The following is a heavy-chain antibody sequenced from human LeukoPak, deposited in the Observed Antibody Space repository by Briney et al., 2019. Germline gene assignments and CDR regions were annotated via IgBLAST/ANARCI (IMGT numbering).Heavy chain of an antibody. CDR3: ARGGNQLDY. CDR2: IIPILGIA. Sequence: ASGRVSCKASGGTFSSYAISWVRQAPGQGLEWMGGIIPILGIANYAQKFQCRVTITADKSTSTAYMELSSLRSEDTAVYYCARGGNQLDYWGQGTLVTVSS. D-gene: IGHD1-14*01. J-gene: IGHJ4*02. CDR1: GGTFSSYA. V-gene: IGHV1-69*10.